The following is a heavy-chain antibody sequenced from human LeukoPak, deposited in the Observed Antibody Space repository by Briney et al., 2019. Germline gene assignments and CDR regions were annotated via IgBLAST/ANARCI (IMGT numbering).Heavy chain of an antibody. D-gene: IGHD6-6*01. CDR2: VKQDGSEK. CDR3: ATGRAAHLFDF. CDR1: GFTFSTHW. J-gene: IGHJ4*02. V-gene: IGHV3-7*01. Sequence: GGSPRLSCAASGFTFSTHWMIWVRQAPGKGLEWVANVKQDGSEKYYVDSVKGRFTISRVNAKNSLYLQMNSLRAEDTAVYYCATGRAAHLFDFWGQGTLVTVSS.